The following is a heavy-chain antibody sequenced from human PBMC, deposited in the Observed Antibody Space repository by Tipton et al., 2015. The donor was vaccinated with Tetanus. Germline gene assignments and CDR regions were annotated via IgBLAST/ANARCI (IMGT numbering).Heavy chain of an antibody. CDR3: ARGDYYGSGTYDV. Sequence: LRLSCTVSGGSLSGYHWNWIRQSPGKGLEWIGNIYHSESANYNPSLKSRVTISVDTSKNQITLTLKSVTAADTALYYCARGDYYGSGTYDVWGQGTTVTVPS. CDR1: GGSLSGYH. J-gene: IGHJ6*02. D-gene: IGHD3-10*01. V-gene: IGHV4-59*01. CDR2: IYHSESA.